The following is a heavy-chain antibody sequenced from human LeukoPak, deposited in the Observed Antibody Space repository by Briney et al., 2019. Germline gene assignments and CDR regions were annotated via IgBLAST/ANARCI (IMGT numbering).Heavy chain of an antibody. D-gene: IGHD6-13*01. CDR1: GGSISSYY. Sequence: SETLSLTCTVSGGSISSYYWSWIRQPPGKGLEWIGYIYYSGSTNYNPSLKSRVTISVDTSKNQFSLKLSSVTAADTAVYYCARGNSDLATAPDSWGQGTLVAVSS. CDR3: ARGNSDLATAPDS. V-gene: IGHV4-59*01. J-gene: IGHJ5*01. CDR2: IYYSGST.